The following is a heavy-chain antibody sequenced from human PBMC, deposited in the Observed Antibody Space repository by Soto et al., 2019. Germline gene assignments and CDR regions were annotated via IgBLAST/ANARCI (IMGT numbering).Heavy chain of an antibody. Sequence: QVQLQESGPGLVKPSETLSLTCTVSGGSISSYYWSWIRQPPGKGLEWIGYIYYSGSTNYNPSLKSRVTISVDTSKNQFSLKLSSVTAADTAVYYCARSVGFLEWSMDVWGKGTTVTVSS. CDR1: GGSISSYY. J-gene: IGHJ6*04. V-gene: IGHV4-59*01. CDR2: IYYSGST. CDR3: ARSVGFLEWSMDV. D-gene: IGHD3-3*01.